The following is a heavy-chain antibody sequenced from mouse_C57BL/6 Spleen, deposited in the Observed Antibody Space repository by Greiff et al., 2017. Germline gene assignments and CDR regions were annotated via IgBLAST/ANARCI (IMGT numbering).Heavy chain of an antibody. V-gene: IGHV1-78*01. CDR2: IYPRDGST. CDR3: ARYYYGSSFYFDY. CDR1: GYTFTDHT. D-gene: IGHD1-1*01. Sequence: VQLQQSDAELVKPGASVKISCKVSGYTFTDHTIHWMKQRPEQGLEWIGYIYPRDGSTKYNEKFKGKATVTADKSSSTAYMQLNSLTYEDSAVYFCARYYYGSSFYFDYWGQGTTLTVSS. J-gene: IGHJ2*01.